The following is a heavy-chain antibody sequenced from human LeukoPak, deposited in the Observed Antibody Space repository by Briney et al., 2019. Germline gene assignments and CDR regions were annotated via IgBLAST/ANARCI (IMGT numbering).Heavy chain of an antibody. CDR2: ISYDESNK. CDR1: GFTFSSYA. CDR3: AREGMNYYDSSGWFDY. Sequence: GRSLRLSCAASGFTFSSYAMHWVRQAPGKGLEWVAVISYDESNKYYADAVKGRFTISRDNSKNTLYLQMNSLRAEDTAVYYCAREGMNYYDSSGWFDYWGRGTLVTVSS. V-gene: IGHV3-30-3*01. D-gene: IGHD3-22*01. J-gene: IGHJ4*02.